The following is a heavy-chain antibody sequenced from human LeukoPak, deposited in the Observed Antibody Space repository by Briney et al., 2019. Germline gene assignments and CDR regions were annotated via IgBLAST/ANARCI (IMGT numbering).Heavy chain of an antibody. Sequence: ASVKVSCKASGYTFTGYYMHWVRQAPGQGLEWMGWINPNSGGTNYAQKFQGRVTMTRDTSISTAYMELSRLRSDDTAVYYCAREDTAMVMVWFDPLGPGNPGHRLL. J-gene: IGHJ5*02. CDR2: INPNSGGT. D-gene: IGHD5-18*01. CDR1: GYTFTGYY. CDR3: AREDTAMVMVWFDP. V-gene: IGHV1-2*02.